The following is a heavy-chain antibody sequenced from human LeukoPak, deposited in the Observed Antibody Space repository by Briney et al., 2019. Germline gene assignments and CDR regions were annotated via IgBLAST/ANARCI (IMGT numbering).Heavy chain of an antibody. J-gene: IGHJ4*02. Sequence: GGSLRLSCAASGFTFSDYAMTWVRQAPGKGLEWVATISGSGVMTYYADSVKGRFTVSGDNSKHTVYLQMSSLTAADTAVYYCAKDRSIGTYYTFDHWGQGTLVTVSS. CDR3: AKDRSIGTYYTFDH. CDR2: ISGSGVMT. CDR1: GFTFSDYA. D-gene: IGHD1-26*01. V-gene: IGHV3-23*01.